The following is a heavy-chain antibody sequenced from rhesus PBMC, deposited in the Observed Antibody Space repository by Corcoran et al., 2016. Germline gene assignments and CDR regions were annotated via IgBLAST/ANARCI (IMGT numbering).Heavy chain of an antibody. Sequence: QLQPQASVPGLVKPSDTLSLTSAVSVGSISRTSWRCIRRPPGEGLEWIGRFCGSGGGTDYNPAVKRRVTISTDTSNNQFSLKLRSVTAADTAVYYCARTHSWNILRELDVWGRGVLVTVSS. D-gene: IGHD1-20*01. CDR3: ARTHSWNILRELDV. V-gene: IGHV4-173*01. CDR1: VGSISRTS. CDR2: FCGSGGGT. J-gene: IGHJ5-2*02.